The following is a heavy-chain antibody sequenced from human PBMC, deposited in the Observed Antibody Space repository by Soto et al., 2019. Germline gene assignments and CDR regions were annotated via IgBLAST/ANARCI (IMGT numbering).Heavy chain of an antibody. CDR2: ISYDGSNE. D-gene: IGHD6-19*01. Sequence: QVQLVESGGGVVQPGRSLRLSCPASGFTFSNFPIHWVRQAPGKGLEWVTVISYDGSNEYYADSVKGRFTNSRDNAKNTLYLQMSSLRPEDSGLYFCARGGLGSGWYHFDAWGQGTLVTVSS. V-gene: IGHV3-30-3*01. CDR3: ARGGLGSGWYHFDA. CDR1: GFTFSNFP. J-gene: IGHJ4*02.